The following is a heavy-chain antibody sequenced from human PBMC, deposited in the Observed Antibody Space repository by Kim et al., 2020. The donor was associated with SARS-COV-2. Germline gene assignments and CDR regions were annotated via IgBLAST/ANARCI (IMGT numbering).Heavy chain of an antibody. Sequence: GGSLRLSCAASGFTFSSYAMHWVRQAPGKGLEWVAVISYDGSNKYYADSVKGRFTISRDNSKNTLYLQMNSLRAEDTAVYYCARDSYHCSGGSCYYASPTDWGQGTLVTVSS. CDR2: ISYDGSNK. CDR1: GFTFSSYA. J-gene: IGHJ4*02. D-gene: IGHD2-15*01. V-gene: IGHV3-30*04. CDR3: ARDSYHCSGGSCYYASPTD.